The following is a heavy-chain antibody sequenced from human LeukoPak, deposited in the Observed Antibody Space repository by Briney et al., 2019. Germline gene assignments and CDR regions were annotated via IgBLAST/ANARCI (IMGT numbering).Heavy chain of an antibody. J-gene: IGHJ4*02. CDR1: GFTFSSYA. CDR2: ISGSGGST. Sequence: GGSLRLSCAASGFTFSSYAMSWVRQAPGKGLEWVSAISGSGGSTYYADSVKGRFTISRDNANNSLYLQMNSLRAEDAAVYYCARVDYLYGGSIDYWGQGTLVTVSS. CDR3: ARVDYLYGGSIDY. V-gene: IGHV3-23*01. D-gene: IGHD4/OR15-4a*01.